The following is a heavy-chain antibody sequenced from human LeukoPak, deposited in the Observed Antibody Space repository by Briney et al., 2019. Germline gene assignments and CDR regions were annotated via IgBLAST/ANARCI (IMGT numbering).Heavy chain of an antibody. CDR3: ASGVVVTALDY. J-gene: IGHJ4*02. Sequence: PSETLSLTCTVSGGSISSGSYYWSWIRQPAGKGLEWIGHFYTSGNTNYNPSLKSRVSISVDTSKNQFSLKLSSVTAADTAVYYCASGVVVTALDYWGQGTLVTVSS. CDR1: GGSISSGSYY. V-gene: IGHV4-61*09. D-gene: IGHD2-21*02. CDR2: FYTSGNT.